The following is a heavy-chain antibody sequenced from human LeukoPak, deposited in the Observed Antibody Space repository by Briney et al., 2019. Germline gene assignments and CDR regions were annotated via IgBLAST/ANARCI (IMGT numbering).Heavy chain of an antibody. CDR2: INPNSGGT. V-gene: IGHV1-2*02. D-gene: IGHD5-18*01. Sequence: ASVKVSCKASGYTFTGYYMHWVRQAPGQGLEWMGWINPNSGGTNYAQKFQGRVTMTRDTSISTAYMELSRLRSDDTAVYYCASDYVDTAMVRADYFDYWGQGTLVTVSS. CDR1: GYTFTGYY. J-gene: IGHJ4*02. CDR3: ASDYVDTAMVRADYFDY.